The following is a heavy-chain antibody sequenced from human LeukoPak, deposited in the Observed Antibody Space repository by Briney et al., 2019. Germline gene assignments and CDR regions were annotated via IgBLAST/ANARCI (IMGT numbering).Heavy chain of an antibody. Sequence: GESLKISCKGSGYGSGYSFTSHWIAWVRQMPGKGLEWMGIIYPRDSNTIYSPSFQGQVTISVDTSINTAYLQWISLKASDTAMYYCARHPIAAGGAYNWFDPWGQGTLVSVSS. CDR2: IYPRDSNT. CDR3: ARHPIAAGGAYNWFDP. CDR1: GYSFTSHW. J-gene: IGHJ5*02. V-gene: IGHV5-51*01. D-gene: IGHD6-13*01.